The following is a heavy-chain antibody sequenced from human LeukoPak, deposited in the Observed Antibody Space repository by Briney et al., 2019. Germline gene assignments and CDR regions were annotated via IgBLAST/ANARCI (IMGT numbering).Heavy chain of an antibody. CDR2: ISGSGGST. V-gene: IGHV3-23*01. J-gene: IGHJ4*02. CDR3: AKDINYYDSSGYQRNY. D-gene: IGHD3-22*01. CDR1: GFTFSSYA. Sequence: GGSLRLSCAASGFTFSSYAMSWVRQAPGKGLEWVSAISGSGGSTYYADSVKGRFTISKDNSKNTLYLQMNSLRAEDTAVYYCAKDINYYDSSGYQRNYWGQGTLVTVSS.